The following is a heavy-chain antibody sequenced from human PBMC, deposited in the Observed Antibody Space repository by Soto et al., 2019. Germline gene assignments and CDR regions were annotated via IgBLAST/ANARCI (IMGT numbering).Heavy chain of an antibody. V-gene: IGHV1-46*01. Sequence: GASVKVSCKASGYTFTSYYMHWVRQAPGQGLEWMGIINPSGGSTSYAQKFQGRVTMTRDTSTSTVYMELSSLRSEDTAVYYCTEDRIEAAGTYSYYYYGRNVWGQGTRVTVSS. D-gene: IGHD6-13*01. CDR2: INPSGGST. CDR3: TEDRIEAAGTYSYYYYGRNV. CDR1: GYTFTSYY. J-gene: IGHJ6*02.